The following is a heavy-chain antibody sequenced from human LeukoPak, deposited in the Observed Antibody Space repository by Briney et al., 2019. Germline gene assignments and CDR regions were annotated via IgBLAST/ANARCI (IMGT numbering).Heavy chain of an antibody. CDR2: ISSSSSYI. CDR3: ARRWSFDY. J-gene: IGHJ4*02. Sequence: GGSLRLSCAASGFTFSSYAMNWVRQAPGKGLEWVSSISSSSSYIYYADSVKGRFTISRDNSKNTLYLQMNSLRAEDTAVYYCARRWSFDYWGQGTLVTVSS. CDR1: GFTFSSYA. D-gene: IGHD6-13*01. V-gene: IGHV3-21*01.